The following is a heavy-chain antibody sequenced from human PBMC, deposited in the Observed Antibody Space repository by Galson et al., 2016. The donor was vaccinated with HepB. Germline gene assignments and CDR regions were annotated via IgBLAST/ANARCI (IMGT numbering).Heavy chain of an antibody. Sequence: SLRLSCAASGFALSSHTMNWVRQAPGKGLEWLSDISNSGRTIHYADSVEGQFAISRDNAKNSLHLQMQSLRDEDTAVYYCASSGVRGFDKWGQGTLVTVSS. J-gene: IGHJ4*02. V-gene: IGHV3-48*02. CDR2: ISNSGRTI. CDR3: ASSGVRGFDK. CDR1: GFALSSHT. D-gene: IGHD3-10*01.